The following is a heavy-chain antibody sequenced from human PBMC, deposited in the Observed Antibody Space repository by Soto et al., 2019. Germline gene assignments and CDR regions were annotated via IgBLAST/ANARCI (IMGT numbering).Heavy chain of an antibody. CDR2: INPDNGNT. CDR1: GYTFTRYT. CDR3: ARGIAAGQLDP. Sequence: ASVQVSCKASGYTFTRYTMNWVRQAPGQRLEWMGWINPDNGNTKSSQKFQDRVIITRDTSASTAYMDLSSLRSEDTAVYYCARGIAAGQLDPWGQGTLVTVSS. D-gene: IGHD6-13*01. V-gene: IGHV1-3*01. J-gene: IGHJ5*02.